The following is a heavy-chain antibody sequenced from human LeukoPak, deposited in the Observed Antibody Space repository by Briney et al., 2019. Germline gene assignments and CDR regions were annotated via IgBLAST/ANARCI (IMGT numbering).Heavy chain of an antibody. CDR3: ASLSCYYGSGSYVH. J-gene: IGHJ4*02. V-gene: IGHV1-24*01. Sequence: ASVKVSCKVSGYTLTEVSMQWVRQAPGKGGAWMGGFDPEDGETIYAQKFQGRVTMTEHTSTDTAYMELSSLRSEDTAVYYCASLSCYYGSGSYVHWGQGTLVTVSS. CDR1: GYTLTEVS. D-gene: IGHD3-10*01. CDR2: FDPEDGET.